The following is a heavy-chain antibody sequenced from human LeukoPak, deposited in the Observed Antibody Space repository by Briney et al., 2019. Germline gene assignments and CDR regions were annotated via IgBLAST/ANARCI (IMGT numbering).Heavy chain of an antibody. V-gene: IGHV4-61*05. CDR1: GGSISSSSYY. J-gene: IGHJ5*02. CDR3: ATGYYEPFAT. Sequence: PSETLSLTCTVSGGSISSSSYYWDWLRQSPGRGLEWIGYISDTGKTDSNPSLKSRVTISLATSKNQFSLRLTSVTAADSAVYFCATGYYEPFATWGPGIMVSVSS. CDR2: ISDTGKT. D-gene: IGHD3-22*01.